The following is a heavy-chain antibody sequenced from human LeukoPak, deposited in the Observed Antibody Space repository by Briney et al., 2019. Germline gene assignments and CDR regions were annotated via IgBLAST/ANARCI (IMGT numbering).Heavy chain of an antibody. D-gene: IGHD2-8*01. CDR2: IHYTGST. CDR3: ATYTNRLHY. CDR1: SGSISYFY. Sequence: SETLSLTRTVSSGSISYFYWNWIRQPPGKGLEWIGYIHYTGSTNYNPSLKSRVTISVDTSKNQFSLKLSSVTAADTAVYYCATYTNRLHYWGQGTL. J-gene: IGHJ4*02. V-gene: IGHV4-59*01.